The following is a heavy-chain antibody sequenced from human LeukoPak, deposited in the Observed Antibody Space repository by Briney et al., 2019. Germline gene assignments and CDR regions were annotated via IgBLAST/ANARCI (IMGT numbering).Heavy chain of an antibody. V-gene: IGHV4-61*07. CDR3: ARQKLAVADPFDD. Sequence: IGYIYYSGSTRSNPSLKSRVSISVDTSKNQVSLTLTSVTAADTAVYYCARQKLAVADPFDDWGQGTLVTVSS. J-gene: IGHJ4*02. CDR2: IYYSGST. D-gene: IGHD6-19*01.